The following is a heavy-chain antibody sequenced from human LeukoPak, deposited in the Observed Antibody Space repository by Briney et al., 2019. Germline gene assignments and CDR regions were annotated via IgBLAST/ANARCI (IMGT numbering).Heavy chain of an antibody. CDR3: ARIVDY. D-gene: IGHD1-14*01. V-gene: IGHV4-34*01. Sequence: SETLSLTCTVSGGSISSDYWSWIRQPPGKGLEWIGEINHSGSTNYNPSLKSRVTISVDTSKNQFSPKLSSVTAAGTAVYYCARIVDYWGQGTLVTVSS. CDR1: GGSISSDY. J-gene: IGHJ4*02. CDR2: INHSGST.